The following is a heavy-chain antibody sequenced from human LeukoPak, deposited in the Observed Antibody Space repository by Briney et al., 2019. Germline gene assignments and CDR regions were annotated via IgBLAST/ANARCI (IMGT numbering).Heavy chain of an antibody. Sequence: GGSLRLSCAASGFTFSSHTMNWVRQTPGKGLEWVSSISSGSNYIFYADSVKGRFTISRDNAKNSLYLQMNSLRAEDTAVYYCARDSSTSVEYYFDYWGQGTLVTVSS. J-gene: IGHJ4*02. CDR3: ARDSSTSVEYYFDY. CDR1: GFTFSSHT. CDR2: ISSGSNYI. D-gene: IGHD2-2*01. V-gene: IGHV3-21*01.